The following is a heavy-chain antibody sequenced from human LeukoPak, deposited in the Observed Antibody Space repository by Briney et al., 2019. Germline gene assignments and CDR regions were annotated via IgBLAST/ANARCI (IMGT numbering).Heavy chain of an antibody. V-gene: IGHV3-30*03. CDR1: GFTFSSYG. CDR2: ISYDGSNK. Sequence: PGRSLRLSCAASGFTFSSYGMHWVRQAPGKGLEWVAVISYDGSNKYYADSVKGRFTISRDNSKNTLYLQMNSLRAEDTAVYYCARDLLGYCSGGSCYSSRWFDPWGQGTLVTVSS. CDR3: ARDLLGYCSGGSCYSSRWFDP. D-gene: IGHD2-15*01. J-gene: IGHJ5*02.